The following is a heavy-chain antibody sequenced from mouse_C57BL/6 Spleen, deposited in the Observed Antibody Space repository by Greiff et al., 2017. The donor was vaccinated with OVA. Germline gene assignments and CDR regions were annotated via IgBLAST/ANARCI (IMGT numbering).Heavy chain of an antibody. CDR2: ISYDGSN. CDR1: GYSITSGYY. V-gene: IGHV3-6*01. J-gene: IGHJ4*01. CDR3: AREEGVAMDY. Sequence: EVKVEESGPGLVKPSQSLSLTCSVTGYSITSGYYWNWIRQFPGNKLEWMGYISYDGSNNYNPSLKNRISITRDTSKNQFFLKLNSVTTEDTATYYCAREEGVAMDYWGQGTSVTVSS.